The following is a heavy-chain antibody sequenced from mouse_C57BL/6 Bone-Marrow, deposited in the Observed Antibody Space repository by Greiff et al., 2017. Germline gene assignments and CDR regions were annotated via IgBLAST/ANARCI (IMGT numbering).Heavy chain of an antibody. J-gene: IGHJ1*03. V-gene: IGHV1-47*01. CDR3: ARSSSPTNYSNYGGYFDV. Sequence: VQLQQSGAELVKPGASVKMSCKASGYTFTTYPIEWMKQTHGKSLEWIGNFHPYNDATKYNEKFKGKATLTVEKSSSTVYLELSRLTSDDSSDYYCARSSSPTNYSNYGGYFDVWGTGTTVTVSS. D-gene: IGHD2-5*01. CDR1: GYTFTTYP. CDR2: FHPYNDAT.